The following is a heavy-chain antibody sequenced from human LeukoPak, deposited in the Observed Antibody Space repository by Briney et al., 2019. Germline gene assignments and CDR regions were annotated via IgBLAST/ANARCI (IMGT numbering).Heavy chain of an antibody. D-gene: IGHD4-23*01. Sequence: PGRSLRLSCAASGFTFSNYWMTWVRQAPGKGLEWVANIKQDGSEKFYVDSAKGRFTISRDNAENSLNLQMNSLRVEDTAVYYCARNYGGNSGYWGQGTLVTVSS. J-gene: IGHJ4*02. CDR2: IKQDGSEK. CDR3: ARNYGGNSGY. CDR1: GFTFSNYW. V-gene: IGHV3-7*04.